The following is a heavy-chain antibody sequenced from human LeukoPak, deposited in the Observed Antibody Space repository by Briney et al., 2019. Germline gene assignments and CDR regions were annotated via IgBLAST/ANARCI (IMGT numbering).Heavy chain of an antibody. J-gene: IGHJ6*02. CDR3: AREESDGIYYYGMDV. CDR1: GFTFSSYA. Sequence: GGSLRLSCAASGFTFSSYAMHWVRQAPGKGLEWVAVISYDGSNKYYADSVKGRFTISRDNAKKSLYLEMNSLRVEDTAVYYCAREESDGIYYYGMDVWGQGTTVTVSS. D-gene: IGHD1-14*01. V-gene: IGHV3-30-3*01. CDR2: ISYDGSNK.